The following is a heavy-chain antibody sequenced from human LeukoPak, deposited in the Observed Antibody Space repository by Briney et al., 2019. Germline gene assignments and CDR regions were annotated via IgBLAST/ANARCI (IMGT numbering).Heavy chain of an antibody. CDR2: IYHSGST. CDR3: ARVEDGYNYFDY. D-gene: IGHD5-24*01. V-gene: IGHV4-4*02. Sequence: GSLRLSCAASGFTFSSYWMHWVRQPPGKGLEWIGEIYHSGSTNYNPSLKSRVTISVDKSKNQFSLKLSSVTAADTAVYYCARVEDGYNYFDYWGQGTLVTVSS. CDR1: GFTFSSYW. J-gene: IGHJ4*02.